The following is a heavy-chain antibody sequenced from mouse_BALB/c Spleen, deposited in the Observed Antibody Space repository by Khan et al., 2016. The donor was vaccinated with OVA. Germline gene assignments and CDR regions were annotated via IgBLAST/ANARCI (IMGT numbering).Heavy chain of an antibody. D-gene: IGHD2-14*01. J-gene: IGHJ4*01. CDR3: ARAYYRYDGYYAMDY. Sequence: QVQLKQSGPGLVAPSQTLSNTCTVSGFSLSRYNIHWVRQPPRGDLEWLGMIWGGGGTDYNSTLKSRLSISKDNSKSQVFLKMNSLQTDDTAMYYCARAYYRYDGYYAMDYWGQGTSVTVSS. CDR2: IWGGGGT. CDR1: GFSLSRYN. V-gene: IGHV2-6-4*01.